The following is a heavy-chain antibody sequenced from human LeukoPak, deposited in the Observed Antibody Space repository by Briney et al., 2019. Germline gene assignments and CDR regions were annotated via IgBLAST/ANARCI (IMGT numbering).Heavy chain of an antibody. CDR1: GFTFDDYA. CDR3: AKEPIAVAADY. J-gene: IGHJ4*02. V-gene: IGHV3-9*01. Sequence: PGRSLRLSCAASGFTFDDYAMHLVRQAPGKGLEWVSGISWNSGSIGYADSVKGRFTISRDNAKNSLYLQMNSLRAEDTALYYCAKEPIAVAADYWGQGTLVTVSS. D-gene: IGHD6-19*01. CDR2: ISWNSGSI.